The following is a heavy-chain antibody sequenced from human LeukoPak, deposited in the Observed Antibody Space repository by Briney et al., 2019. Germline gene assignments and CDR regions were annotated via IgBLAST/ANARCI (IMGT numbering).Heavy chain of an antibody. D-gene: IGHD3-22*01. V-gene: IGHV3-21*05. Sequence: GGSLRLSCAASGFTFSSYSMNWVRQAPGKGLEWVSYISSSSSYIYYADSVKGRFTISRDNAKNSLYLQMNSLRAEDTAVYYCARTRYYYDSSGYYYGGAFDIWGQGTMVTVSS. J-gene: IGHJ3*02. CDR1: GFTFSSYS. CDR3: ARTRYYYDSSGYYYGGAFDI. CDR2: ISSSSSYI.